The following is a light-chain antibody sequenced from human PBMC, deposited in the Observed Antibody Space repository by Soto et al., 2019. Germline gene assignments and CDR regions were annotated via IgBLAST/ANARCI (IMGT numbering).Light chain of an antibody. CDR3: QQYNSYS. J-gene: IGKJ1*01. CDR2: HAS. CDR1: QYISKY. V-gene: IGKV1-5*01. Sequence: DIEMTQSPSSLSASLGDRVTITCRASQYISKYLNWYQQKPGKAPKVLIYHASNLQSGVPSRFSGSGSGTEFTLTISSLQPDDFATYYCQQYNSYSFGQGTKVDI.